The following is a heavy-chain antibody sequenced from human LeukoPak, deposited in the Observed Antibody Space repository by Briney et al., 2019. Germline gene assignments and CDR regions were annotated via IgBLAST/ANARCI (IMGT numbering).Heavy chain of an antibody. J-gene: IGHJ3*02. Sequence: ASVKVSCKASGYTFTSYDINWVRQATGQGLEWMGWMNPNRGNTGYAQKFQGRVTMTRNTSISTAYMELSSLRSEDTAVYYCARTDNPAPLGAFDIWGQGTMVTVSS. CDR3: ARTDNPAPLGAFDI. CDR1: GYTFTSYD. V-gene: IGHV1-8*01. CDR2: MNPNRGNT. D-gene: IGHD5-24*01.